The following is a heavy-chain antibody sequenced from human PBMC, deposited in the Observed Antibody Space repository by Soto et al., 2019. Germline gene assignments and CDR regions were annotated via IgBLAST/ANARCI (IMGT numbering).Heavy chain of an antibody. D-gene: IGHD3-3*01. CDR2: ISYDGSNK. CDR1: GFTFSSYA. CDR3: ARDYRQLPNYDFWSGYFMYYYYGIDV. Sequence: GGSLRLSCAASGFTFSSYAMHWVRQAPGKGLEWVAVISYDGSNKYYADSVKGRFTIYRDNSKNTLYLQMNSLRAEDTAVYYCARDYRQLPNYDFWSGYFMYYYYGIDVWGQGTTVTVSS. J-gene: IGHJ6*02. V-gene: IGHV3-30-3*01.